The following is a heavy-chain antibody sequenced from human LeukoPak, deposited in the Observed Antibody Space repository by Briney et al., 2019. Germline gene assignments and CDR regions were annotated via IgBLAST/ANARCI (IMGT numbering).Heavy chain of an antibody. J-gene: IGHJ5*02. CDR1: GGSFSGYY. Sequence: SETLSLTCAVYGGSFSGYYWSWIRQPPGKGLEWIGEINHSGSTNYNPSLKCRVTISVDTSKNQFSLNLRSVTAADTAVYYCARGRGYCSGGSCINWIDPWGQGTLVTV. D-gene: IGHD2-15*01. V-gene: IGHV4-34*01. CDR3: ARGRGYCSGGSCINWIDP. CDR2: INHSGST.